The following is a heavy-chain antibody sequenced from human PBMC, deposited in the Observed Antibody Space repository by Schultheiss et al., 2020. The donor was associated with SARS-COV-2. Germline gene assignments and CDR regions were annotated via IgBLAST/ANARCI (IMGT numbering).Heavy chain of an antibody. D-gene: IGHD2-21*02. CDR1: GFTFSSYA. CDR3: ARHVSGGDGDWYFDL. CDR2: ISTGGSTI. J-gene: IGHJ2*01. V-gene: IGHV3-48*04. Sequence: GGSLRLSCAASGFTFSSYAMSWVRQAPGKGLVWVSYISTGGSTIYYADSVKGRFTISRDNAKNSLYLQMNSLRAEDTAVYYCARHVSGGDGDWYFDLWGRGTLVTVAS.